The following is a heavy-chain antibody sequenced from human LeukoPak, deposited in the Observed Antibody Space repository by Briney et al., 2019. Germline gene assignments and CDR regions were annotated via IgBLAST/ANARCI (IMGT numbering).Heavy chain of an antibody. J-gene: IGHJ5*02. D-gene: IGHD3-3*01. V-gene: IGHV3-74*01. CDR1: GFTFSNYW. CDR2: IRHDAGVT. Sequence: GGSPRLSCAASGFTFSNYWMHWVRQAPGKGLVWVSRIRHDAGVTTYADSVKGRFTISRDNAKNTLYLQMNSLRAEDTAVYYCAKGITIFGVNWFDPWGQGALVTVSS. CDR3: AKGITIFGVNWFDP.